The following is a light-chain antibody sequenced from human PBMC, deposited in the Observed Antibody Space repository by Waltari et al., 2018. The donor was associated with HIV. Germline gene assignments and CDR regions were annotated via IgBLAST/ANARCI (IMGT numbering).Light chain of an antibody. CDR3: QQYNNWPRT. Sequence: VMTQSTATVSVSPGEGATLSCRASQSIHNNLVWYQKRPGQAPRLLIYDASTRATGIPARFSGSGSGTEFTLTINNLQSEDSAIYYCQQYNNWPRTFGQGTKVEIK. CDR1: QSIHNN. J-gene: IGKJ1*01. V-gene: IGKV3-15*01. CDR2: DAS.